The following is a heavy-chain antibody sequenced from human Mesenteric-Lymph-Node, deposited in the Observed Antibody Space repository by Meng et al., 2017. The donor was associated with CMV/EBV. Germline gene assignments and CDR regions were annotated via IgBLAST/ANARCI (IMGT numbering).Heavy chain of an antibody. CDR3: ARARTVVTTHIDY. D-gene: IGHD4-23*01. V-gene: IGHV4-31*02. Sequence: ACGGSVSSCGCYRSWIRQHPGKGLEWIWYIYHSGSTHYSPSLKSRVTISVDTSKNQFSLKLNSVTATDTAVYYCARARTVVTTHIDYWGQGTLVTVSS. J-gene: IGHJ4*02. CDR1: GGSVSSCGCY. CDR2: IYHSGST.